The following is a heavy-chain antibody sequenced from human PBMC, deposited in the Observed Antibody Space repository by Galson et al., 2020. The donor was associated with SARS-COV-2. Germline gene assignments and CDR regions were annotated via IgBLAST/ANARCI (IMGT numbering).Heavy chain of an antibody. V-gene: IGHV3-23*01. CDR3: ATAEPDYYYYYGMDV. J-gene: IGHJ6*02. Sequence: LSLTCAASGFTFSSYAMSWVRQAPGKGLEWVSAISGSGGSTYYADSVKGRFTISRDNSKNTLYLQMNSLRAEDTAVYYCATAEPDYYYYYGMDVWGQGTTVTVSS. CDR1: GFTFSSYA. CDR2: ISGSGGST.